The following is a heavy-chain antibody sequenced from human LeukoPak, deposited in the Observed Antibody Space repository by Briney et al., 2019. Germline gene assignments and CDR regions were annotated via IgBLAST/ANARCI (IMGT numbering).Heavy chain of an antibody. V-gene: IGHV1-2*02. Sequence: DSVKVSCKASGYTFTGQYLYWARQTPGQGLEWMGWINPKTGDTDSAQNFQGRDTMTRDTSITTVYMELSSLTSDDTAVYYCARGYYGMDVWGQGTTVTVSS. CDR3: ARGYYGMDV. CDR1: GYTFTGQY. CDR2: INPKTGDT. J-gene: IGHJ6*02.